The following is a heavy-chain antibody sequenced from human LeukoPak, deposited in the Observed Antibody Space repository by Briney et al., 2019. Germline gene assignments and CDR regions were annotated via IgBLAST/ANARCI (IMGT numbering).Heavy chain of an antibody. CDR3: ARSRPRYCSSTSCSPRSRGIYP. J-gene: IGHJ5*02. CDR2: INPSGGST. V-gene: IGHV1-46*01. CDR1: GYTFTSYY. D-gene: IGHD2-2*01. Sequence: ASVKVSCKASGYTFTSYYMHWVRQAPGQGLEWMGIINPSGGSTSYAQKFQGRVTMTRDTSTSTVYTELSSLRSEDTAVYYCARSRPRYCSSTSCSPRSRGIYPWGQGTLVTVSS.